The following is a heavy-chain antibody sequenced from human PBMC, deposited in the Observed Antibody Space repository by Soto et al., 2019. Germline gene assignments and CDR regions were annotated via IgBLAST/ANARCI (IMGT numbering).Heavy chain of an antibody. CDR2: INSDGSST. V-gene: IGHV3-74*01. CDR1: GFTFSSYR. Sequence: EVQLVESGGGLVQPGGSLRLSCAASGFTFSSYRMHWVRQAPGKGLVWVSRINSDGSSTSYADSVKGRFTISRDNAKNTLYLQMNSLRAEDTAVYYCTRDAYYDFWSGYSGYYYYYMDVWGKGTTVTVSS. D-gene: IGHD3-3*01. J-gene: IGHJ6*03. CDR3: TRDAYYDFWSGYSGYYYYYMDV.